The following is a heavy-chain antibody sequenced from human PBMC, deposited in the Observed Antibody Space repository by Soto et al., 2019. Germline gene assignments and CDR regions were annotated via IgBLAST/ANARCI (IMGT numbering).Heavy chain of an antibody. CDR3: ARGKYYDFWSGYYRAGHYYGMDV. CDR2: INPNSGGT. Sequence: ASVKVSCKASGYTFTGYYMHWVRQAPGQGLEWMGWINPNSGGTNYAQKFQGWVTMTRDTSISTAYMELSRLRSDDTAVYYCARGKYYDFWSGYYRAGHYYGMDVWGQGTTVTVSS. V-gene: IGHV1-2*04. J-gene: IGHJ6*02. CDR1: GYTFTGYY. D-gene: IGHD3-3*01.